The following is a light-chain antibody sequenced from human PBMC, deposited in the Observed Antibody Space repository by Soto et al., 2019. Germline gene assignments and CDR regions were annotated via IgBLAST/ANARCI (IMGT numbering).Light chain of an antibody. Sequence: QSVLTQPASVSGSPGQSITISCTGTSSDVGGYNYVSWYQQHPGKAPKLMIYEVSNRPSGVSNRFSGSKSGNTASLTISGLQAEDEAYYYCASKTTSSTVLFGGGTKLTVL. CDR1: SSDVGGYNY. V-gene: IGLV2-14*01. CDR2: EVS. J-gene: IGLJ2*01. CDR3: ASKTTSSTVL.